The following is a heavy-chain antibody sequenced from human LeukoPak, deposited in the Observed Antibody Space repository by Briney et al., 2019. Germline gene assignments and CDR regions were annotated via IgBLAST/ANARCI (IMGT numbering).Heavy chain of an antibody. CDR1: GFTFSSYW. J-gene: IGHJ4*02. V-gene: IGHV3-7*01. CDR3: AREEYGSGSYYY. Sequence: GGSLRLSCAASGFTFSSYWMRWVRQAPGEGLEWVADIKQDGSENYYVASVKGRFTISRDNAKNSLYLQMNSLRAEDTAVYYCAREEYGSGSYYYWGQGTLVTVSS. CDR2: IKQDGSEN. D-gene: IGHD3-10*01.